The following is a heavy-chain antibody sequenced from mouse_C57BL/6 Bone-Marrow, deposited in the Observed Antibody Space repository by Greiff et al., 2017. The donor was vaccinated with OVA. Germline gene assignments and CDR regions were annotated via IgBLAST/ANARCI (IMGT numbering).Heavy chain of an antibody. CDR2: INPGSGGT. CDR1: GYAFTNYL. Sequence: VQLQQSGAELVRPGTSVKVSCKASGYAFTNYLIEWVKQRPGQGLEWIGVINPGSGGTNYNEKFKGKATLTADKSSSTAYMQLSSLTSEDSAVYFCAREGAYYSEGVAYWGQGTLVTVSA. J-gene: IGHJ3*01. CDR3: AREGAYYSEGVAY. V-gene: IGHV1-54*01. D-gene: IGHD2-12*01.